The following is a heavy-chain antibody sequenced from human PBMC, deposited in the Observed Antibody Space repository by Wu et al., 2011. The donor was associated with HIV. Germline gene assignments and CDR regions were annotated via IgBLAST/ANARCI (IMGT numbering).Heavy chain of an antibody. CDR3: ARERRWGGYKRRGYFQH. V-gene: IGHV1-18*01. D-gene: IGHD5-24*01. CDR2: ISPYDGDT. Sequence: QVQLVQSGAEVKKPGASVKVSCKASGYTFNTYAISWVRQAPGQGLEWMGWISPYDGDTKYPRKLQGRVTMTTDTSTSTAYMELRSLRSDDTAVYYCARERRWGGYKRRGYFQHWGQGTLVTVSS. J-gene: IGHJ1*01. CDR1: GYTFNTYA.